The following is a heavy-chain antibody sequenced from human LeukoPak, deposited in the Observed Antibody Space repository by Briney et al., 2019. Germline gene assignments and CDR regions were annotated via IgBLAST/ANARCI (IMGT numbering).Heavy chain of an antibody. CDR1: GGSISSHY. J-gene: IGHJ4*02. CDR2: IYYSGST. Sequence: SETLSLTCTVSGGSISSHYWSWIRQPPGKGLEWTGYIYYSGSTNYNPSLKSRVTISVDTSKNQFSLKLSSVTAADTAVYYCARGRAWDDYGILWGYWGQGTLVTVSS. CDR3: ARGRAWDDYGILWGY. V-gene: IGHV4-59*11. D-gene: IGHD4-17*01.